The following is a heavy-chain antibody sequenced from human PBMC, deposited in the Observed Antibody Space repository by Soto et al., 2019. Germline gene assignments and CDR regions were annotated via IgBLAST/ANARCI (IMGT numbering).Heavy chain of an antibody. CDR2: IIPIFGTA. Sequence: QVQLVQSGAEVKKPGSSVKVSCKASGGTFSSYAISWVRQAPGQGLEWMGGIIPIFGTANYAQKFQGRVTITADKSTSTAYMEVSSLRSEDTAVYYCASLVDTAMVTGYFDYWGQGTLVTVSS. V-gene: IGHV1-69*06. D-gene: IGHD5-18*01. J-gene: IGHJ4*02. CDR3: ASLVDTAMVTGYFDY. CDR1: GGTFSSYA.